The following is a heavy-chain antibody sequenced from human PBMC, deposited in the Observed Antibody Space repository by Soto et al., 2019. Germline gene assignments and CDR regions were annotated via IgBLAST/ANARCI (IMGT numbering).Heavy chain of an antibody. Sequence: EVQLVESGGGLIQPGGSLRLSCAASGFTVSSNYMNWVRQAPGKGLEWVSVIYTGGTTYYADSVKGRFTISGDSFKNTLYLQMNSVRAEDTAVYYCARATYYYDGRVYGMDVWGQGTTVTVSS. CDR2: IYTGGTT. D-gene: IGHD3-22*01. CDR3: ARATYYYDGRVYGMDV. CDR1: GFTVSSNY. V-gene: IGHV3-53*01. J-gene: IGHJ6*02.